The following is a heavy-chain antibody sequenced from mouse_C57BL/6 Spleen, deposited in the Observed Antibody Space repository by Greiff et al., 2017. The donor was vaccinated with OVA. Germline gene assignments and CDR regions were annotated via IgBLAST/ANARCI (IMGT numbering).Heavy chain of an antibody. CDR3: ARYGYNFDY. CDR2: INYDGSST. Sequence: EVKVVESEGGLVQPGSSMKLSCTASGFTFSDYYMAWVRQVPEKGLEWVANINYDGSSTYYLDSLKSRFIISRDNAKNILYLQMSSLKSEDTATYYCARYGYNFDYWGQGTTLTVSS. J-gene: IGHJ2*01. V-gene: IGHV5-16*01. CDR1: GFTFSDYY. D-gene: IGHD2-2*01.